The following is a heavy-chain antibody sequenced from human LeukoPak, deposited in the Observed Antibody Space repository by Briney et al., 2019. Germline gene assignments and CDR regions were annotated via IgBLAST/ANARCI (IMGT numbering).Heavy chain of an antibody. CDR1: GGSISSYY. J-gene: IGHJ5*02. D-gene: IGHD6-6*01. CDR3: ARHTAKAYSSSSDWFDP. Sequence: SETLSLTCTVSGGSISSYYWSWIRQPPGKGLEWIGYIYYSGSTNYNPSLKSRVTMSVDTSKNQFSLKLTSVTAADTAVYYCARHTAKAYSSSSDWFDPWGQGTLVTVSS. V-gene: IGHV4-59*08. CDR2: IYYSGST.